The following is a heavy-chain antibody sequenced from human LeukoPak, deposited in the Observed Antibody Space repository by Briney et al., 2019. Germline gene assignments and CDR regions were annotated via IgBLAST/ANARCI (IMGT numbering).Heavy chain of an antibody. CDR3: ARTTGIKYYFDY. Sequence: PSETLSLTCAVYGGTFSGYYWTWIRQPPGKGLEWIGEINHSGSTNYKSSLKSRVTISVDTSKNQFSLKLSSVTAADTAVYYYARTTGIKYYFDYWGQGTLVTVSS. CDR1: GGTFSGYY. CDR2: INHSGST. J-gene: IGHJ4*02. V-gene: IGHV4-34*01. D-gene: IGHD1-14*01.